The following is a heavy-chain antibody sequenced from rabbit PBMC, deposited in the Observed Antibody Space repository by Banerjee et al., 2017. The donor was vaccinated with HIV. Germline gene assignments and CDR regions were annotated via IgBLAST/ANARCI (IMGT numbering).Heavy chain of an antibody. D-gene: IGHD4-2*01. J-gene: IGHJ6*01. Sequence: QEQLVESGGGLVKPEGSLTLTCTASGFSFSNKYVMCWVRQAPGKGLEWIACINTNSGNAVYASWAKGRFTISKTSSTTLTLQMTSLTAADTATYFCARGYANYVGYEEWGPGTLVTVS. V-gene: IGHV1S45*01. CDR3: ARGYANYVGYEE. CDR1: GFSFSNKYV. CDR2: INTNSGNA.